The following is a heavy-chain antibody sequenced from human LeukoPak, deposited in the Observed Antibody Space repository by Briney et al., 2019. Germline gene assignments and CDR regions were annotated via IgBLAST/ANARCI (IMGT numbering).Heavy chain of an antibody. J-gene: IGHJ5*02. V-gene: IGHV3-23*01. Sequence: GGSLRLSCAVSGFTSGSYVISWVRQAPGKGLEWVSAFRGDSGRTYYADSVKGRFTISRDNSKNTVFLQMNSLRAEDTALYYCAEGRLHHWGQGTLVTVSS. CDR2: FRGDSGRT. CDR1: GFTSGSYV. CDR3: AEGRLHH.